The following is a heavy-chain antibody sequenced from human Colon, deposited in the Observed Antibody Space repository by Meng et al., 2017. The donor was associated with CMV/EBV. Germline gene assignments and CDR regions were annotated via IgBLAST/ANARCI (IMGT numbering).Heavy chain of an antibody. CDR3: ARRQWSANFDL. Sequence: SETLSLTCTVSGAPIISSSYNWGWIRQPPGKGLEWIGNVYYSGTSDYNPSLNSRVTISVDTSKNQFSLRLNSVTAADTAVYYCARRQWSANFDLWGQGALVTVSS. J-gene: IGHJ4*02. CDR2: VYYSGTS. V-gene: IGHV4-39*07. CDR1: GAPIISSSYN. D-gene: IGHD2-15*01.